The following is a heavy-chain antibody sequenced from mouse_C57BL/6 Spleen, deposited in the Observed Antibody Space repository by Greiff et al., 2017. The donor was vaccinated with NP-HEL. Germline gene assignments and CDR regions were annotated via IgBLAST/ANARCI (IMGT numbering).Heavy chain of an antibody. D-gene: IGHD2-5*01. J-gene: IGHJ3*01. CDR2: IYPGDGDT. V-gene: IGHV1-82*01. CDR3: ARGASYYSNYEFAY. CDR1: GYAFSSSW. Sequence: QVQLQQSGPELVKPGASVKISCKASGYAFSSSWMNWVKQRPGKGLEWIGRIYPGDGDTNYNGKFKGKATLTADKSSSTAYMQLSSLTSEASAVYVCARGASYYSNYEFAYGGRGTLVTVAA.